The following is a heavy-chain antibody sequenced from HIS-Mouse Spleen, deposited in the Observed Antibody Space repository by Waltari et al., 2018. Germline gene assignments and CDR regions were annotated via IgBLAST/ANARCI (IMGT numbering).Heavy chain of an antibody. CDR1: GGSISSSSYY. D-gene: IGHD6-13*01. V-gene: IGHV4-39*07. Sequence: QLQLQESGPGLVKPSETLSLTCTVSGGSISSSSYYWGWIRQPPGKGLEWIGSINYSGGTYYNPSLKSRGTISVDTSKNQFSLKLSSVTAADTAVYYCAREIPYSSSWYDWYFDLWGRGTLVTVSS. J-gene: IGHJ2*01. CDR3: AREIPYSSSWYDWYFDL. CDR2: INYSGGT.